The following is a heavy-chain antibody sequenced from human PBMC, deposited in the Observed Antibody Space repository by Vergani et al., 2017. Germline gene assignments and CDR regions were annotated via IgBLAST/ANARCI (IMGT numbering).Heavy chain of an antibody. Sequence: ELQLVESGGGLVQPGGSLRLSCAASGSTVSGNYMTWVRQAPGKGLEWVSHIYSGDETYYADSVKGRVTISRDTSKNTLYLQMNSLRTEDTAVYYCAKGNDIVRGVASGFDPWGQGTLVTVSS. J-gene: IGHJ5*02. CDR1: GSTVSGNY. CDR3: AKGNDIVRGVASGFDP. V-gene: IGHV3-66*02. CDR2: IYSGDET. D-gene: IGHD3-10*01.